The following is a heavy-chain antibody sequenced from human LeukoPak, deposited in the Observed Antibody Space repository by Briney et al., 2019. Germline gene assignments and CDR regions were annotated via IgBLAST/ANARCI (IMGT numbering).Heavy chain of an antibody. CDR1: GYTFTSYY. D-gene: IGHD3-22*01. J-gene: IGHJ4*02. CDR2: INPSGGST. Sequence: ASVKVSSKASGYTFTSYYMHWVRQAPGQGLEWMGIINPSGGSTSYAQKFQGRVTMTRDTSTSTVYMELSSLRSEDTAVYYCARDRGRTYYYDSSGYLGFTAFDYWGQGTLVTVSS. CDR3: ARDRGRTYYYDSSGYLGFTAFDY. V-gene: IGHV1-46*01.